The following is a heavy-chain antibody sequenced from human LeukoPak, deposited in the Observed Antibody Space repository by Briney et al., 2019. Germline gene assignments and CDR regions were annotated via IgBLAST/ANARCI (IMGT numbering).Heavy chain of an antibody. Sequence: GGSLRLSCTASGFTFGDYAMSWFRQAPGKGLEWVGFIRSKAYGGTTEYAASVKGRFTISRDDSKSIAYLQMNSLRAEDTAVYYCARFAGLGHAFDIWGQGTMVTVSS. CDR3: ARFAGLGHAFDI. V-gene: IGHV3-49*03. CDR2: IRSKAYGGTT. CDR1: GFTFGDYA. D-gene: IGHD3/OR15-3a*01. J-gene: IGHJ3*02.